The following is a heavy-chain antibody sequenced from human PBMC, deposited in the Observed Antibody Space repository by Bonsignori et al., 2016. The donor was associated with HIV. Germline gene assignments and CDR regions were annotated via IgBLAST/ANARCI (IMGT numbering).Heavy chain of an antibody. V-gene: IGHV3-30-3*01. Sequence: WIRQPPGKGLEWVAVISYDGSNKYYADSVKGRFTISRDNSKNTLYLQMNSLRAENTAVYYCARVGRSMKLVDYWGQGTLVTVSS. J-gene: IGHJ4*02. D-gene: IGHD2/OR15-2a*01. CDR3: ARVGRSMKLVDY. CDR2: ISYDGSNK.